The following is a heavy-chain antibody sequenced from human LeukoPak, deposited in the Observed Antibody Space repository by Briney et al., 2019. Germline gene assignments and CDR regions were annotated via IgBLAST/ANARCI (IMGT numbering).Heavy chain of an antibody. CDR1: GFIVSSNY. V-gene: IGHV3-53*01. Sequence: PGGSLRLSCAASGFIVSSNYMSWVRQAPGKGLEWVSVIHSSGSTYYADSVKGRFTISRDNSKNTLYLQMNSLRAEDTAVYYCARGFSGVSKWGQGTLVTVSS. J-gene: IGHJ4*02. CDR2: IHSSGST. CDR3: ARGFSGVSK. D-gene: IGHD2/OR15-2a*01.